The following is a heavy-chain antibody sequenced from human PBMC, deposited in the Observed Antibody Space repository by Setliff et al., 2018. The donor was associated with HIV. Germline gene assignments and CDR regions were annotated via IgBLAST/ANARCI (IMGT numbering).Heavy chain of an antibody. J-gene: IGHJ3*01. CDR1: GGTFSSHA. V-gene: IGHV1-69*06. CDR3: AREVASYSSRFDAFDV. D-gene: IGHD6-13*01. CDR2: IIPIIRSA. Sequence: AASVKVSCKASGGTFSSHAINWVRQAPGQGLEWMGGIIPIIRSAKYAQKFQGRVTITADKSTSTAYMELSNLRSEDTAVYYCAREVASYSSRFDAFDVWGQGTTVTVSS.